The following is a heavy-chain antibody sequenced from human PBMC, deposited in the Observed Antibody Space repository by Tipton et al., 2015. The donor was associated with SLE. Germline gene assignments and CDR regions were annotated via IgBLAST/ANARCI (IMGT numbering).Heavy chain of an antibody. CDR2: IEYNGNS. Sequence: TLSLTCTVSGATISSHYWGWIRQPPGKALEWIGYIEYNGNSRYNPSLKSRVSISRDTSNNQFSLKVTSVTAADTAVYFCARLSYDFWSGYLADWGQGTLVSVSS. J-gene: IGHJ4*02. CDR3: ARLSYDFWSGYLAD. D-gene: IGHD3-3*01. CDR1: GATISSHY. V-gene: IGHV4-59*11.